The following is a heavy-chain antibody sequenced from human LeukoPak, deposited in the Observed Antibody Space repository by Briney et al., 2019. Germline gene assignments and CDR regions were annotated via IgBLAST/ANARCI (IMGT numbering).Heavy chain of an antibody. Sequence: ASVKVPCKASGYTFTTYGISWVRQAPGHGLEWMGWISTFNGHTNYAQSRQDRVTMTTDTSTSTVYMELSSLISDDTAVYYCARLTTDYYYYMDVWGKGTTVTVSS. CDR1: GYTFTTYG. CDR2: ISTFNGHT. D-gene: IGHD4-11*01. CDR3: ARLTTDYYYYMDV. J-gene: IGHJ6*03. V-gene: IGHV1-18*01.